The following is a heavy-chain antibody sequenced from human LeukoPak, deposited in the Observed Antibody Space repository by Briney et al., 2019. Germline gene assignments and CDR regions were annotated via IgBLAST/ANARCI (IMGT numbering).Heavy chain of an antibody. CDR1: GFTFSDYY. Sequence: GGSLRLSCAASGFTFSDYYMSWIRQAPGKGLEWVSYISSSGSTIYYADSVKGRFTISRDNSKNTLYLQMNSLRAEDTAVYYCAKEGARGYCSSTSCYTNWFDPWGQGTLVTVSS. CDR3: AKEGARGYCSSTSCYTNWFDP. D-gene: IGHD2-2*01. J-gene: IGHJ5*02. CDR2: ISSSGSTI. V-gene: IGHV3-11*04.